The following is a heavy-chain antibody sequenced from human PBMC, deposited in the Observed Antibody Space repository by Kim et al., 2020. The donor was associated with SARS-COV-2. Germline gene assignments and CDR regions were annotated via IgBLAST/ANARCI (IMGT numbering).Heavy chain of an antibody. D-gene: IGHD3-10*01. CDR2: ISGSGGST. J-gene: IGHJ3*02. CDR3: AKVTVAVGGVIIYVFDM. Sequence: GGSLRLSCAASGFTFSSYAMSWVRQAPGKGLEWVSAISGSGGSTYYADSVKGRFTISRDNSKNTLYLQVNSLRAEDTAVYYCAKVTVAVGGVIIYVFDMWGQRAMVTLSS. V-gene: IGHV3-23*01. CDR1: GFTFSSYA.